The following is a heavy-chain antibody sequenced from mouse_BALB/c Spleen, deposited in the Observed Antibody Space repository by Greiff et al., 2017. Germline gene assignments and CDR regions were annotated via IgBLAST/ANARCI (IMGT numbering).Heavy chain of an antibody. CDR3: ARQRRSTMITTGDFDY. J-gene: IGHJ2*01. D-gene: IGHD2-4*01. CDR1: GFTFSSYG. Sequence: EVQGVESGGDLVKPGGSLKLSCAASGFTFSSYGMSWVRQTPDKRLEWVATISSGGSYTYYPDSVKGRFTISRDNAKNTLYLQMSSLKSEDTAMYYCARQRRSTMITTGDFDYWGQGTTLTVSS. V-gene: IGHV5-6*01. CDR2: ISSGGSYT.